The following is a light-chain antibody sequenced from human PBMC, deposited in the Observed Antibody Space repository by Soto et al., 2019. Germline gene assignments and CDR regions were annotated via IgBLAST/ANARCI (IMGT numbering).Light chain of an antibody. CDR1: QSITSSY. Sequence: EVVLTQSPGTVSLSPGERATLSCRASQSITSSYIAWYQQKPGQAPRLLIYAASIRATGIPDRFSGSGYGTDFTLSISRLEPEDFAVYYCQQYGSSVTWTFGQGTKVEVK. CDR2: AAS. CDR3: QQYGSSVTWT. V-gene: IGKV3-20*01. J-gene: IGKJ1*01.